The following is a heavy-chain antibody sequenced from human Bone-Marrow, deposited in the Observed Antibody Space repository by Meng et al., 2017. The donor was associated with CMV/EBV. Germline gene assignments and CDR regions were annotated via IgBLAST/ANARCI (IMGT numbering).Heavy chain of an antibody. D-gene: IGHD2-2*01. J-gene: IGHJ4*02. CDR3: ARARPVALVPAARARYDY. V-gene: IGHV4-59*01. CDR1: GGSISSYY. CDR2: IYYSGST. Sequence: SETLSLTCTVSGGSISSYYWSWIRQPPGKGLEWIGYIYYSGSTNYNPSLKSRVTISVDTSKNQFSLKLSSVTAADTAVYYCARARPVALVPAARARYDYWGQGTLVTVSS.